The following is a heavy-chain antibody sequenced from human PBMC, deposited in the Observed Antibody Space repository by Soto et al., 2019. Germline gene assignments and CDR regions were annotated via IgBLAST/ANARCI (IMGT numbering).Heavy chain of an antibody. CDR3: ARERAAAGITYYYYGMDV. D-gene: IGHD6-13*01. CDR1: GGTFSSYT. Sequence: GASVKVSCKASGGTFSSYTISWVRQAPGQGLEWMGRIIPILGIANYAQKFQGRVTITADKSTSTAYMELSSLRSEDTAVYYCARERAAAGITYYYYGMDVWGQGTTVTVSS. CDR2: IIPILGIA. V-gene: IGHV1-69*04. J-gene: IGHJ6*02.